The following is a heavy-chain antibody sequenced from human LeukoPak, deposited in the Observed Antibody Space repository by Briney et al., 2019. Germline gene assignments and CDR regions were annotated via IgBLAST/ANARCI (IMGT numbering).Heavy chain of an antibody. CDR2: INPNSGGT. CDR3: ANEPTQANWFDP. Sequence: ASVKVSCKASGYTFTGYYMHWVRQAPGQGLEWMGWINPNSGGTNYAQKFQGRVTMTRDTSISTAYMELSRLSSDDTAVYYCANEPTQANWFDPWGQGTLVTVSS. J-gene: IGHJ5*02. D-gene: IGHD4-11*01. V-gene: IGHV1-2*02. CDR1: GYTFTGYY.